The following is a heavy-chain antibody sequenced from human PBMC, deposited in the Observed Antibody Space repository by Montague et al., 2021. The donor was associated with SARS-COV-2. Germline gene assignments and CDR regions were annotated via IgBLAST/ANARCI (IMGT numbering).Heavy chain of an antibody. CDR2: IYYSGST. CDR1: GGSFSDYH. CDR3: AREVRYYYDSSGPGAFDI. Sequence: SETLSLTCAVYGGSFSDYHWSWIRQPPGQGLEWIGYIYYSGSTNYNPSLKSRVTISVDTSKNQFSLKLSSVTAADTAVYYCAREVRYYYDSSGPGAFDIWGQGTMVTVSS. J-gene: IGHJ3*02. V-gene: IGHV4-59*01. D-gene: IGHD3-22*01.